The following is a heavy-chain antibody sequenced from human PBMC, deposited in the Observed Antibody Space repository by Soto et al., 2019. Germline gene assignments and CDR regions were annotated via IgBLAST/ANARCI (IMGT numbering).Heavy chain of an antibody. J-gene: IGHJ6*02. CDR2: IYQSGIT. Sequence: SETLSLTCDVSGGSITTGHWLTWVRQSPGKGLEWIGEIYQSGITNYNPSLNSRLSISMDQSKNQFSLKLTSVTAADTALYFCARGFSFSDNSDNDRIYFYYGLNVWGQGTTVTVSS. V-gene: IGHV4-4*02. CDR1: GGSITTGHW. D-gene: IGHD2-15*01. CDR3: ARGFSFSDNSDNDRIYFYYGLNV.